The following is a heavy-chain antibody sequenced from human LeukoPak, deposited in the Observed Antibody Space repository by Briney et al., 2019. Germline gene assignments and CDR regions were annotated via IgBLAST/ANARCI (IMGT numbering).Heavy chain of an antibody. D-gene: IGHD6-19*01. V-gene: IGHV3-53*04. CDR3: ARAKQWLATYYFDS. CDR2: IDSGATT. J-gene: IGHJ4*02. Sequence: PGGSLRLSCAASGFTFSSYAMSWVRQAPGKGLEWVSTIDSGATTYYADSVKGRFTISRHNSKNTLYLQMNSLRVEDTAVYYCARAKQWLATYYFDSWGQGTLVTVSS. CDR1: GFTFSSYA.